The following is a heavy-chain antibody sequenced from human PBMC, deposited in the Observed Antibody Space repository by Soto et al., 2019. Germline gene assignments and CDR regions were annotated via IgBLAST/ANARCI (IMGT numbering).Heavy chain of an antibody. CDR3: ARDLCSSRDIVVVPRFDP. D-gene: IGHD2-2*01. CDR2: ISFDGDNK. CDR1: GFTFINYA. J-gene: IGHJ5*02. Sequence: PGGSLRLSCAASGFTFINYAMHWVRQAPGKGLEWVAVISFDGDNKYSADSLKGRFTISRDNSKNMLYLQMDSLRPEDTAVYYCARDLCSSRDIVVVPRFDPWGRGTLVTVSS. V-gene: IGHV3-30-3*01.